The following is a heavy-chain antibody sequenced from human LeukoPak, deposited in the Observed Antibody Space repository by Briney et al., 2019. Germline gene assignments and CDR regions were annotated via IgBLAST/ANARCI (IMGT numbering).Heavy chain of an antibody. D-gene: IGHD6-13*01. CDR3: ARVRSMWQQLGYFQH. CDR2: INPSGGST. CDR1: GYTFTSYY. V-gene: IGHV1-46*01. J-gene: IGHJ1*01. Sequence: ASVKVSCKASGYTFTSYYMHWVRQAPGQGLEWMGIINPSGGSTSYAQKFQGRVTMTRDTSTSTVYMELSSLRSEDTAVYYCARVRSMWQQLGYFQHWGQGTLVTVSP.